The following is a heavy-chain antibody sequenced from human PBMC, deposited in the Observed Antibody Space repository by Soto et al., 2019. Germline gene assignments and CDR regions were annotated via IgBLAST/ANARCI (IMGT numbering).Heavy chain of an antibody. CDR2: INHSRST. D-gene: IGHD3-22*01. Sequence: SETLSLTCAVYGGSFSGYYWSWIRQPPGQGLEWIGEINHSRSTNYNPSLKSRVTISVDTSKNQFCLKLSYVTAADTAVYYCARIPNYDSSGHDAFDIWGQGTMVTVSS. CDR1: GGSFSGYY. J-gene: IGHJ3*02. V-gene: IGHV4-34*01. CDR3: ARIPNYDSSGHDAFDI.